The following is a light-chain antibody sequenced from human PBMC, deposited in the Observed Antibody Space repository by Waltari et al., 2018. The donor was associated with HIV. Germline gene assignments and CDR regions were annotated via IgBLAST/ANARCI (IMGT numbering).Light chain of an antibody. Sequence: DIVMTQSPATLSVSPGERVALSCRASQSVGSALAWYQQNPCQVPRLLIYGASTRATGVPARFSGSGSETEFTLTISSLQSEDFAVYYCQQYNKWPLTFGGGTKVEIK. CDR1: QSVGSA. CDR2: GAS. CDR3: QQYNKWPLT. V-gene: IGKV3-15*01. J-gene: IGKJ4*01.